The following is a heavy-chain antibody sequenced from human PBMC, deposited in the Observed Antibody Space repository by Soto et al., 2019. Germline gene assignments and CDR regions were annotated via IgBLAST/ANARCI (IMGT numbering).Heavy chain of an antibody. CDR1: SGSISSSNW. D-gene: IGHD2-15*01. CDR3: ARVGGEDCSGGSCYSNFDY. V-gene: IGHV4-4*02. Sequence: QVQLQESGPGLVKPSGTLSLTCAVSSGSISSSNWWSWVRQPPGKGLEWIGEIYYSGSTNYNPSLKSRVTISVDKSKNQFSLKLSSVTAADTAVYYCARVGGEDCSGGSCYSNFDYWGQGTLVTVSS. J-gene: IGHJ4*02. CDR2: IYYSGST.